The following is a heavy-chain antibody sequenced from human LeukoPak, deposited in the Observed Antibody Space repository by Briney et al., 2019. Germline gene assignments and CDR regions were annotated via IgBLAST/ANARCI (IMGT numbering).Heavy chain of an antibody. Sequence: SETLSLTCAAYGGSFSGYYWSWIRQPPGKGLEWIGEINHSGSTNYNPSLKSRVTISVDTSKNQFSLKLSSVTAADTAVYYCARVLITYYYDSSGGAFDIWGQGTMVTVSS. CDR3: ARVLITYYYDSSGGAFDI. CDR2: INHSGST. J-gene: IGHJ3*02. V-gene: IGHV4-34*01. CDR1: GGSFSGYY. D-gene: IGHD3-22*01.